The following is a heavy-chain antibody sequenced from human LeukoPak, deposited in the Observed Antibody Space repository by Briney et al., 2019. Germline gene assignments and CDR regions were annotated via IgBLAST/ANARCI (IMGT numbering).Heavy chain of an antibody. Sequence: PGGSLRLSCAASGFSFSSYGMHWVRQAPGKGLEWVAFIRYDGSNKYYADSVKGRFTISRDNPKNTLYLQLNSLRVEDTAVYYCAKPIYDALIGYAEYFQDWGQGTLVTVSS. D-gene: IGHD3/OR15-3a*01. CDR1: GFSFSSYG. CDR3: AKPIYDALIGYAEYFQD. J-gene: IGHJ1*01. V-gene: IGHV3-30*02. CDR2: IRYDGSNK.